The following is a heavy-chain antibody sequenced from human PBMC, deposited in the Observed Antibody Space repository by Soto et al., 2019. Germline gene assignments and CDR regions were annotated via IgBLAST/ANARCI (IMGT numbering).Heavy chain of an antibody. CDR1: GFTFSSYT. CDR2: ISSGSSLL. V-gene: IGHV3-21*01. CDR3: ARVPDSSSYYYYSEY. D-gene: IGHD3-22*01. Sequence: GGSLRLSCAASGFTFSSYTMHCVRQAPGEGLEWFSSISSGSSLLYYADSVRGRFTISIDNAKTSLYLQMNSLRADATAVYYCARVPDSSSYYYYSEYRGKGTMVTVSS. J-gene: IGHJ4*02.